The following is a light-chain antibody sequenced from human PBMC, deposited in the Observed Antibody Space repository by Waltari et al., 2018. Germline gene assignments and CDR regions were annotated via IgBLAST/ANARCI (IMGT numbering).Light chain of an antibody. J-gene: IGLJ1*01. Sequence: QSALTQPPSASGSPGPSFTISCTGTSSDVGGSNYVSWYQQHPAKAPKHTGDEVSKRPSRVHDLVHGCKSGNAAYRTVSGRQAEDEADYYCSSYAGSNTRVVGTGTKVTVL. V-gene: IGLV2-8*01. CDR2: EVS. CDR3: SSYAGSNTRV. CDR1: SSDVGGSNY.